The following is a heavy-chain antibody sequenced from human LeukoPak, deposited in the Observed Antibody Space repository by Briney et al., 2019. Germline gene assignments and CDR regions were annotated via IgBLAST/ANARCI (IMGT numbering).Heavy chain of an antibody. CDR3: ARGPQVVGYYYIDE. V-gene: IGHV4-39*07. Sequence: SETLSLTCTVSSGSISTSNYYWGWVRQPPGKALEWIGNIFYSGSTYYSPSLKSRVTISLDTSRNQFSLQLNSVTPEDTAVYYCARGPQVVGYYYIDEWGKGTTVTVSS. CDR2: IFYSGST. J-gene: IGHJ6*03. D-gene: IGHD2-15*01. CDR1: SGSISTSNYY.